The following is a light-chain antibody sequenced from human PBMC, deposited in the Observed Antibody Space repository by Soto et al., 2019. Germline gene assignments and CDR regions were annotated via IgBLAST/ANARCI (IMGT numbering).Light chain of an antibody. CDR3: QQYVTSPYT. CDR1: QSVINNY. CDR2: GAS. J-gene: IGKJ2*01. Sequence: EIVLTQSPGTLSLSPGERATLSCRASQSVINNYLAWYQQKPGQAPRFLIYGASTRATGIPDRFSGSGSGTDFTLTISTLEPEDFSVYYCQQYVTSPYTFGQRTKLEIK. V-gene: IGKV3-20*01.